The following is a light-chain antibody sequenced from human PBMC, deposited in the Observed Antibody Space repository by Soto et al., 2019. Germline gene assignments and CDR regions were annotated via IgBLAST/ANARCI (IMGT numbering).Light chain of an antibody. CDR2: AAS. J-gene: IGKJ5*01. CDR1: QAISRY. Sequence: DIQLTQSPSFVSASVGERVTITCRASQAISRYLAWYQQKPGEAPKLLISAASTLHSGVPSRFSGSGSGTEFTLTVSYLLPEDFATYYCQQLYSYSSFGQGTRLESK. CDR3: QQLYSYSS. V-gene: IGKV1-9*01.